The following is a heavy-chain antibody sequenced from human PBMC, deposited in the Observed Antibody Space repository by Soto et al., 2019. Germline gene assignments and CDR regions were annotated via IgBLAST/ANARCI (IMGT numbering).Heavy chain of an antibody. CDR3: ANEWSYCSGGSCYFQSADY. J-gene: IGHJ4*02. CDR2: ISYDGSNE. V-gene: IGHV3-30*18. Sequence: VQLVESGGGVVQPGASPRLSCAASGFTFSSYGMHWVRQAPGKGLEWVALISYDGSNEYYADSVMGRVTISRDNSKNTLYLQMKSLTDEDTAVYDCANEWSYCSGGSCYFQSADYWGKGTLVTVSS. CDR1: GFTFSSYG. D-gene: IGHD2-15*01.